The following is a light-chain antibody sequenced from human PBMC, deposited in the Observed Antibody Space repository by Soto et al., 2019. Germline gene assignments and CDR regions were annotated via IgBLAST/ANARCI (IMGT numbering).Light chain of an antibody. J-gene: IGLJ7*01. CDR1: SSNIGAGYD. V-gene: IGLV1-40*01. CDR3: QAYDSSLSGSV. Sequence: QSVLTQPPSVSGAPGQRVTISRTGSSSNIGAGYDVHWYQQLPGTAPKLLIYGNSNRPSGVPDRFSGSKSGTSACLGVTGLQAGGEADYYGQAYDSSLSGSVFGGGTQLTVL. CDR2: GNS.